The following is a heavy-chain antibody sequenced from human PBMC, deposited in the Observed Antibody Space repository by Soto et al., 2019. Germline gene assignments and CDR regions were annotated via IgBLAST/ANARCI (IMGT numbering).Heavy chain of an antibody. J-gene: IGHJ6*02. Sequence: QVQLVQSGAELKKPGASVKVSCKASGYTFTNYGISWVRQAPGQGLEWMGWISAYNGNTNYAQKLQGRVTMTTDTSTSTAYMELRSLRSDDTAVYYCATTRLITLYFYGMDVWGQGTTVTVSS. D-gene: IGHD3-16*01. CDR3: ATTRLITLYFYGMDV. V-gene: IGHV1-18*01. CDR1: GYTFTNYG. CDR2: ISAYNGNT.